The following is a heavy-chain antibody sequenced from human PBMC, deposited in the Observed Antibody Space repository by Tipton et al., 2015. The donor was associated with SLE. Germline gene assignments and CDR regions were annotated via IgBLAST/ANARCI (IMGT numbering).Heavy chain of an antibody. CDR2: INHSGST. CDR3: ASALGDAAFDI. V-gene: IGHV4-34*01. Sequence: TLSLTCAVYGGSFSGYYWRWIRPPPGKGLEWIGEINHSGSTNYNPSLKSRVTISVDTSKNQFSLKLSSVTAADAAVYYCASALGDAAFDIWGQGTMVTVSA. D-gene: IGHD3-16*01. J-gene: IGHJ3*02. CDR1: GGSFSGYY.